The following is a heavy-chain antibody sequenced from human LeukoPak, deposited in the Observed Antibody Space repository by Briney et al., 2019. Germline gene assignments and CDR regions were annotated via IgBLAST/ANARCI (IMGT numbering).Heavy chain of an antibody. Sequence: PGGSLRLSCAASGFTFSDYYMSWIRQAPGKGLEWVSYISSSGSTIYYADSVKGRFTISRDNSKNTLYLQMNSLRAEDTAVYYCATLRYYYYYYMDVWGKGTTVTVSS. CDR2: ISSSGSTI. V-gene: IGHV3-11*04. CDR3: ATLRYYYYYYMDV. J-gene: IGHJ6*03. CDR1: GFTFSDYY.